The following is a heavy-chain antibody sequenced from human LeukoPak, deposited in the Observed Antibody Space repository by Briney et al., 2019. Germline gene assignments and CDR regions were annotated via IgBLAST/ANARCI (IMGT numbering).Heavy chain of an antibody. D-gene: IGHD2-21*02. CDR1: GGSISSSSYY. Sequence: SETLSLTCTVSGGSISSSSYYWGWIRQPPGKGLEWIGSIYYSGSTYYNPSLKSRVTISVDTSKNQFSLKLSSVTAADTAVYYCARDRVKHIVVVTAIRESGGYFDLWGRGTLVTVSS. V-gene: IGHV4-39*07. CDR2: IYYSGST. J-gene: IGHJ2*01. CDR3: ARDRVKHIVVVTAIRESGGYFDL.